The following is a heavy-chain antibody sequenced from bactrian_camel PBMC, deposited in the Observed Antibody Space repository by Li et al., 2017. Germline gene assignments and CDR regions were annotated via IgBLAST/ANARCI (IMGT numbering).Heavy chain of an antibody. D-gene: IGHD6*01. V-gene: IGHV3S1*01. Sequence: HVQLVESGGGLVQPGGSLRLSCAASGFTFCSYWMYWVRQAPGKGLEWVSSINGDGGDTRYADSVKGRFTISRDNAKNTLYLQLNSLKTEDTAMYYCAKDLNGGSLHQMDYWGQGTQVTVS. J-gene: IGHJ4*01. CDR1: GFTFCSYW. CDR3: AKDLNGGSLHQMDY. CDR2: INGDGGDT.